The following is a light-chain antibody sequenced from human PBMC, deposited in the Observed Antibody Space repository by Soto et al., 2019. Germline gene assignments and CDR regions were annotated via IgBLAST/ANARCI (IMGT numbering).Light chain of an antibody. CDR2: DVS. Sequence: QSALTQPRSVSGSPGQSVTISCTGTSSDVGGYIYVSWYQQHPGKAPKLMIYDVSERPSGVPDRFSGSKSGNTASLSTSGLQAEDEADYYCCSFAGTNTFAVGGGTKLTVL. CDR1: SSDVGGYIY. J-gene: IGLJ2*01. V-gene: IGLV2-11*01. CDR3: CSFAGTNTFA.